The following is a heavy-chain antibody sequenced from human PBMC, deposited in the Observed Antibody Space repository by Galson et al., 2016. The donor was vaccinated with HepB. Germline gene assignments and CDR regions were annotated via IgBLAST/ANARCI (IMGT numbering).Heavy chain of an antibody. Sequence: SETLSLTCTVSGGSISSSSYYWGWIRQPPGKGLEWIGNIYYGGTTYYNPSLESRVTISVDTSNNQFSLKLTSLTAADTAVYFCARAYSFGRYDFHYWGQGTLVTVSS. J-gene: IGHJ4*02. CDR3: ARAYSFGRYDFHY. D-gene: IGHD5-18*01. V-gene: IGHV4-39*01. CDR2: IYYGGTT. CDR1: GGSISSSSYY.